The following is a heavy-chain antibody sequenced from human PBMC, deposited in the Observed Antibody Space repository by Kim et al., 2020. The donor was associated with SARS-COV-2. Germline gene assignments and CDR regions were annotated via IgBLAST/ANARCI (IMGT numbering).Heavy chain of an antibody. CDR1: GFTFSSYG. CDR3: AVGLRYFDWLPPFDY. V-gene: IGHV3-33*01. D-gene: IGHD3-9*01. J-gene: IGHJ4*02. CDR2: IWYDGSNK. Sequence: GGSLRLSCAASGFTFSSYGMHWVRQAPGKGLEWVAVIWYDGSNKYYADSVKGRFTISRDNSKNTLYLQMNSLRAEDTAVYYCAVGLRYFDWLPPFDYWGQGTLVTVSS.